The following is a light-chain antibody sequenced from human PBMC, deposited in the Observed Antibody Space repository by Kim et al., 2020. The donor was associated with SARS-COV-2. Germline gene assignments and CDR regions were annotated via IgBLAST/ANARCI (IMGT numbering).Light chain of an antibody. CDR1: QSVSSN. J-gene: IGKJ4*01. CDR2: GAS. Sequence: SVAPGERATLSCRGSQSVSSNLAWYQQKPGQAPRLLIYGASTRATGIPARFSGTGSGTEFTLTISSLQSEDFAVYYCQQYNNWPLTFGGGTKLEI. V-gene: IGKV3-15*01. CDR3: QQYNNWPLT.